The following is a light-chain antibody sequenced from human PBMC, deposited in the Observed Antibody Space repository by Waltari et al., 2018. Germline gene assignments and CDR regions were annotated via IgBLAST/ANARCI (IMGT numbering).Light chain of an antibody. CDR1: STALTTSNY. CDR2: EVS. V-gene: IGLV2-8*01. J-gene: IGLJ2*01. Sequence: QSALPQLPSASGSPGQSVTLSCSGTSTALTTSNYFSWYQHHPGRAPKLLIYEVSKRPSGVPDRFSGSKSGNTASLTVSGLQTEDEAVYYCSSYAGRDNLLFGGGTKLTVL. CDR3: SSYAGRDNLL.